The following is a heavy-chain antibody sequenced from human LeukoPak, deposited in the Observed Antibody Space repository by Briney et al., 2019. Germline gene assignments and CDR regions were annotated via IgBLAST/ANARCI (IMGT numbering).Heavy chain of an antibody. CDR3: TTVYGYCSSTSCSGG. Sequence: PGGSLRLSCAASGFTFSNAWMSWVRQAPGKGLEWVGRIKSKTDGATTDYAAPVKGRFSISRDDSKNTLYLQMNSLKTEDTAVYHCTTVYGYCSSTSCSGGWGQATLVTVSS. D-gene: IGHD2-2*01. J-gene: IGHJ4*02. V-gene: IGHV3-15*01. CDR1: GFTFSNAW. CDR2: IKSKTDGATT.